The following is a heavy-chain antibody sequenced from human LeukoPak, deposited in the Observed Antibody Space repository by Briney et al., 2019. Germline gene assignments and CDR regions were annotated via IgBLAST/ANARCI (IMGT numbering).Heavy chain of an antibody. J-gene: IGHJ4*02. CDR1: GFTFSSYG. CDR2: ISYDGSNK. V-gene: IGHV3-30*18. CDR3: AKEDHDY. Sequence: GGSLRLSCAASGFTFSSYGMHWVRQAPGKGLEWVAVISYDGSNKYCADSVKGRFTISRDNSKNTLYLQMNSLRAEDTAVYYCAKEDHDYWGQGTLVTVSS.